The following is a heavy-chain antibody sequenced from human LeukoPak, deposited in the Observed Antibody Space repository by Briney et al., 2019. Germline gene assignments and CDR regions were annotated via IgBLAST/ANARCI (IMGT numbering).Heavy chain of an antibody. CDR3: AREYCSGGSCYRRQYYFDY. CDR2: LYSGGGT. CDR1: GFTVSSNS. J-gene: IGHJ4*02. Sequence: GGSLRLSCAVSGFTVSSNSMSWVRRAPGKGLEWVSILYSGGGTDYADSVKGRFTISRDNSKNTLYLGMNSLRVEDTAVYYCAREYCSGGSCYRRQYYFDYWGQGTLVTVSS. V-gene: IGHV3-53*01. D-gene: IGHD2-15*01.